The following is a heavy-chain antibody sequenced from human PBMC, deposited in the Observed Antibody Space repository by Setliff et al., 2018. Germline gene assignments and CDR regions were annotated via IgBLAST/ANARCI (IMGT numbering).Heavy chain of an antibody. CDR2: IYHSGST. Sequence: PSETLSLTCTVSGGSISSGTYYWSWIRQPAGKGLEWIGSIYHSGSTYYNPSLKSRVTISVDTSKNQFSLKLSSVTAADTAVYYCARESYYYYMDVWGKGTTVTVSS. J-gene: IGHJ6*03. CDR3: ARESYYYYMDV. V-gene: IGHV4-39*07. CDR1: GGSISSGTYY.